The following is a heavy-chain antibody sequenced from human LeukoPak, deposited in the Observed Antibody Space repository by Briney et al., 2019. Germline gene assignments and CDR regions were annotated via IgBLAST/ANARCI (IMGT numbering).Heavy chain of an antibody. J-gene: IGHJ4*02. CDR2: IRYDGSNK. Sequence: GGSLRLSCAASGFTFSNYGMHWVRQAPGKGLEWVAFIRYDGSNKDYADSVKGRFTISRDNSKNTLYLQMNSLRAEDTAVYYCEKDGYNYSDYWGQGTLVTVSS. V-gene: IGHV3-30*02. D-gene: IGHD5-24*01. CDR3: EKDGYNYSDY. CDR1: GFTFSNYG.